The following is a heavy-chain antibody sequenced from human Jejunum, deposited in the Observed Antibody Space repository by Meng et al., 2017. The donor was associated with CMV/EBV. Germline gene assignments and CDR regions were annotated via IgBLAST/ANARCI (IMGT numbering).Heavy chain of an antibody. CDR1: GFRLSSFG. Sequence: SGFRLSSFGMHWVRQAPGKGLEWVGFTRYDEEHKYYADSVMGRFTISKDNSKNTLYLHMSSLRPADTCVSYCANFPSSAYYSEMDVWGQGTTVTVSS. CDR2: TRYDEEHK. CDR3: ANFPSSAYYSEMDV. V-gene: IGHV3-30*02. J-gene: IGHJ6*02.